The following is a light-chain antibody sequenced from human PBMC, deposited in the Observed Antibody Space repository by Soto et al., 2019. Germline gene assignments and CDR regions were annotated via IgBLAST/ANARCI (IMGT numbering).Light chain of an antibody. CDR2: EVT. CDR1: TSDVGAYNY. Sequence: QSALTQPASVSGSPGQSITISCTGTTSDVGAYNYVSWYQQHPGKAPKLLIYEVTNRPSGVSGRFSGSRSGNTASLTISGLQAEDEADYYCSSYPPSTTRVFGTGTKLTVL. J-gene: IGLJ1*01. V-gene: IGLV2-14*01. CDR3: SSYPPSTTRV.